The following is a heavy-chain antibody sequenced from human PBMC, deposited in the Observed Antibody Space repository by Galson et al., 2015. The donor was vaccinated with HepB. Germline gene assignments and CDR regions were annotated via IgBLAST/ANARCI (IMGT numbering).Heavy chain of an antibody. CDR3: AVVSYDAFDV. Sequence: SETLSLTCTVSGDSISNYYWSWIRQPPGKGLEWIAYIHHSGSINYTPSLRSRVTMSLDTSKNQISLTLNSVTAPDTAVYYCAVVSYDAFDVWGQGTMVTVSS. CDR1: GDSISNYY. J-gene: IGHJ3*01. D-gene: IGHD5/OR15-5a*01. CDR2: IHHSGSI. V-gene: IGHV4-59*01.